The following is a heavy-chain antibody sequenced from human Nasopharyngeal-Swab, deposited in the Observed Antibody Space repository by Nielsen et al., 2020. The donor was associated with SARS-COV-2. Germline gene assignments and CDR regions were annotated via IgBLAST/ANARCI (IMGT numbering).Heavy chain of an antibody. Sequence: ASVKVSCTSSGYTFTSYGLRWVRHAPGQGLEWMGWISAYNGNTNYAQTLQGRVTMTTDTSTSTAYMELSSLRSDDTAVYYCARDLSYYSASLDYWGQRTLVTV. CDR2: ISAYNGNT. CDR1: GYTFTSYG. CDR3: ARDLSYYSASLDY. J-gene: IGHJ4*02. V-gene: IGHV1-18*04. D-gene: IGHD1-26*01.